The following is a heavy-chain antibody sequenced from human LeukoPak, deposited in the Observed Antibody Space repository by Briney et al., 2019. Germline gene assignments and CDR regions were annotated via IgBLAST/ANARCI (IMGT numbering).Heavy chain of an antibody. V-gene: IGHV4-61*05. J-gene: IGHJ4*02. D-gene: IGHD5-24*01. CDR3: ARASMRRRDGYNRHYEIDY. CDR1: GGSISSSSYY. CDR2: VYYSDKT. Sequence: SETLSLTCTVSGGSISSSSYYWGWIRQPPGKALEWIGYVYYSDKTHYNPSLKSRVFISVDTSQNQFSLRLSSVTAADTAVYYCARASMRRRDGYNRHYEIDYWGQGTLVTVSS.